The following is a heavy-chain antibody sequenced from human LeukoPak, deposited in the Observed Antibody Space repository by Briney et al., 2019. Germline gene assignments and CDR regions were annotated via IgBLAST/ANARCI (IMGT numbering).Heavy chain of an antibody. D-gene: IGHD6-6*01. CDR2: IWYDGSNK. CDR3: AKDYAMYSSSSFLGY. V-gene: IGHV3-33*06. Sequence: GGSLRLSCAASGFTFSSYGMHWVRQAPGKGLEWVAVIWYDGSNKYYADSVKGRFTIPRDNSKNTLYLQMNSLRAEDTAVYYCAKDYAMYSSSSFLGYWGQGTLVTVSS. CDR1: GFTFSSYG. J-gene: IGHJ4*02.